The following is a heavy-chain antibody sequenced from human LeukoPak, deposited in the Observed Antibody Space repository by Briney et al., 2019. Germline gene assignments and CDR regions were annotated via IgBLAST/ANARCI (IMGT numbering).Heavy chain of an antibody. CDR2: INQDGTEK. CDR3: ARGPLIAAAGTW. CDR1: GFTFSSYW. D-gene: IGHD6-13*01. Sequence: GGSLRLSCAASGFTFSSYWMSWVRQAPGEGLEWVAKINQDGTEKAYVDSVGGRFTISRDNAKNSLFLQMNSLRAEDTAVYYCARGPLIAAAGTWWGQGTLVTVSS. V-gene: IGHV3-7*03. J-gene: IGHJ4*02.